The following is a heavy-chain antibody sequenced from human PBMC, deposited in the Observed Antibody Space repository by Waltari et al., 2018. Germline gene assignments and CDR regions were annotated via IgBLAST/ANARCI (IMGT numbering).Heavy chain of an antibody. D-gene: IGHD3-16*02. Sequence: EVQLVESGGGLVQPGGSLRLSCAASGFTFSSYWMHWVRQAPGKGLVWVSRINSDGSSTSYADSVKGRFTISRDNAKNTLYLQMNSLRAEDTAVYYCAKSDRFGGVVVGFDYWGQGTLVTVSS. J-gene: IGHJ4*02. CDR2: INSDGSST. CDR1: GFTFSSYW. V-gene: IGHV3-74*01. CDR3: AKSDRFGGVVVGFDY.